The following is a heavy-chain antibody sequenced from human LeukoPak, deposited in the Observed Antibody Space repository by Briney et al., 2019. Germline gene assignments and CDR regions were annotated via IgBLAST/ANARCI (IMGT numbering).Heavy chain of an antibody. J-gene: IGHJ4*02. Sequence: GGSLRLPCAASGFTFSSYAMSWVRQAPGKGLEWVSAISGSGGSTYYADSVKGRFTISRDNSKNTLYLQMNSLRAEDTAVYYCAKNALFGVVISYFDYWGQGTLVTVSS. CDR3: AKNALFGVVISYFDY. CDR1: GFTFSSYA. CDR2: ISGSGGST. D-gene: IGHD3-3*01. V-gene: IGHV3-23*01.